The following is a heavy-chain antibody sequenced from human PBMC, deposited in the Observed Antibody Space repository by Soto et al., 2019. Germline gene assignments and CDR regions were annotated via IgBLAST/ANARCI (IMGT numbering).Heavy chain of an antibody. V-gene: IGHV4-59*12. D-gene: IGHD3-22*01. CDR1: GDSISDYY. Sequence: ETLSLTCTVSGDSISDYYWSWIRQPPGKGLEWIGSIYYTGSTNYNPSLKSRVTISVDTSKNQFSLKLSSVTAADTAVYYCDRGGVDYYDSSGYYVVYWGQGTLVT. CDR2: IYYTGST. CDR3: DRGGVDYYDSSGYYVVY. J-gene: IGHJ4*02.